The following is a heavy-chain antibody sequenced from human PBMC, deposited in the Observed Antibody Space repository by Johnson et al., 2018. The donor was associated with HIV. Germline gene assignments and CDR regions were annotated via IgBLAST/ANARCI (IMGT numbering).Heavy chain of an antibody. J-gene: IGHJ3*02. D-gene: IGHD3-10*01. Sequence: VQLVESGGGVVRPGGSLRLSCAASGFTFDDYGMSWVRQVPGKGLEWVSGINWNGGNTGYVDSVKGRFTISRDNAKNSLYLQMNSLRAEDTALYYCAGDRRYYGSGSYGGAFDIWGQGTVVTVSS. CDR2: INWNGGNT. CDR1: GFTFDDYG. CDR3: AGDRRYYGSGSYGGAFDI. V-gene: IGHV3-20*04.